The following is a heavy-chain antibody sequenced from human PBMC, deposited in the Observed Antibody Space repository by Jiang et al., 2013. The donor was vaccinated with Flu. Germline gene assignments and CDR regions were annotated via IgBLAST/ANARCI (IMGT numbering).Heavy chain of an antibody. D-gene: IGHD4-17*01. CDR1: GYTFTGYY. CDR2: INPNSGGT. J-gene: IGHJ4*02. Sequence: GAEVKKPGASVKVSCKASGYTFTGYYMNWVRQAPGQGLEWMGWINPNSGGTNYAQKFQGRVTMTRDTSISTAYMELSSLRSDDTAVYYCASFGTVTTELPFLDSWGQGTLVTVSS. CDR3: ASFGTVTTELPFLDS. V-gene: IGHV1-2*02.